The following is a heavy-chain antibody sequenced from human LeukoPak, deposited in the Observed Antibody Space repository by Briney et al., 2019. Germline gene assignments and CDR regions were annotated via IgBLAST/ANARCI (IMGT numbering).Heavy chain of an antibody. V-gene: IGHV1-2*02. Sequence: ASVKVSCKASGYSFTGYYMHWVRQAPGQGLEWMGWVNPNSGGTNYAQKFQGRVTMARDTSIPTAYMELSRLISDDTAVYYCARSRDDAFDIWGQGTMVTVSS. CDR1: GYSFTGYY. CDR2: VNPNSGGT. J-gene: IGHJ3*02. CDR3: ARSRDDAFDI.